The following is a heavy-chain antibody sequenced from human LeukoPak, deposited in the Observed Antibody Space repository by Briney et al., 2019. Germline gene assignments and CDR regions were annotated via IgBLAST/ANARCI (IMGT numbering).Heavy chain of an antibody. CDR3: ARGNYYDSSGSHY. V-gene: IGHV1-2*02. CDR2: MNPNSGGT. Sequence: ASVKVSCKASGYTFTSYDINWVRQATGQGLEWMGWMNPNSGGTNYAQKFQGRVTMTRDTSISTAYMELSRLRSDDTAVYYCARGNYYDSSGSHYWGQGTLVTVSS. CDR1: GYTFTSYD. D-gene: IGHD3-22*01. J-gene: IGHJ4*02.